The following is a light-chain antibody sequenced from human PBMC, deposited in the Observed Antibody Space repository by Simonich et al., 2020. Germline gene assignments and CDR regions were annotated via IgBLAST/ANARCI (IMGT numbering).Light chain of an antibody. CDR3: SSYTSSSTLV. J-gene: IGLJ3*02. V-gene: IGLV2-14*03. Sequence: QSALTQPVSVSGSPGQSITISCTGTSSDVGGYNYVSWYQQHPGKAPTLMIYDVSNRPSGVSKRFSGSKSGNTASLTISGLQAEDEADYYCSSYTSSSTLVFGGGTKLTVL. CDR1: SSDVGGYNY. CDR2: DVS.